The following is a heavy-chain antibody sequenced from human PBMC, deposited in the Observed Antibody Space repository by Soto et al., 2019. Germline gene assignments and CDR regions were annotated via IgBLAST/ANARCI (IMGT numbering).Heavy chain of an antibody. J-gene: IGHJ5*02. Sequence: SVNVSLKASASTFTGYYMHWVRQAPGQGLECMGGINPNSGGTNYAQKFQGRVTMTRDTSISTAYMELSRLRSDDTAVYYCARDPSYCGGDCDSGIGSFWFDPWGQGTLVTVSS. CDR2: INPNSGGT. V-gene: IGHV1-2*02. D-gene: IGHD2-21*02. CDR1: ASTFTGYY. CDR3: ARDPSYCGGDCDSGIGSFWFDP.